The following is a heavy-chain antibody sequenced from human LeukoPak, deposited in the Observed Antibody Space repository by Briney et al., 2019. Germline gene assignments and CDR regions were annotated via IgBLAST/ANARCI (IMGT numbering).Heavy chain of an antibody. D-gene: IGHD3-22*01. J-gene: IGHJ5*02. CDR2: INHSGST. CDR3: ARGRLTYYYDSSGYPLFDP. CDR1: GGSFSGYY. Sequence: SETLSLTCAVYGGSFSGYYWRWIRQPPGKGREWIGEINHSGSTNYNPSLKSRVTISVDTSKNQFSLKLSSVTAADTAVYYCARGRLTYYYDSSGYPLFDPWGQGTLVTVSS. V-gene: IGHV4-34*01.